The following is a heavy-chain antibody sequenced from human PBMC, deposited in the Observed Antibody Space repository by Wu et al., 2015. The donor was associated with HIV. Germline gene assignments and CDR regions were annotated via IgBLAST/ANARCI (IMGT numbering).Heavy chain of an antibody. CDR3: ARPSVSGSWYGEREATYYMDV. D-gene: IGHD6-13*01. Sequence: QVQLVQSGAEVKKPGSSVKVSCKASGGTFSSYAISWVRQAPGQGLEWMGGIIPIFGTANYAQKFQGRVTITADESTSTAYMELSSLRSEDTAVYYCARPSVSGSWYGEREATYYMDVWGKGTTVTVSS. CDR2: IIPIFGTA. CDR1: GGTFSSYA. J-gene: IGHJ6*03. V-gene: IGHV1-69*12.